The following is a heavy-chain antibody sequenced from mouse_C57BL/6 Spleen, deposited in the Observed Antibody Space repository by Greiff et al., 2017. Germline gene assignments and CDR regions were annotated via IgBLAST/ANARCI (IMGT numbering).Heavy chain of an antibody. CDR1: GYTFTDYN. Sequence: VQLKQSGPELVKPGASVKIPCKASGYTFTDYNMDWVKQSHGKSLEWIGDINPNNGGTIYNQKFKGKATLTVDKSSSTAYMELRSLTSEDTAVYYCARKHYGSSYGFAYWGQGTLVTVSA. J-gene: IGHJ3*01. CDR3: ARKHYGSSYGFAY. CDR2: INPNNGGT. D-gene: IGHD1-1*01. V-gene: IGHV1-18*01.